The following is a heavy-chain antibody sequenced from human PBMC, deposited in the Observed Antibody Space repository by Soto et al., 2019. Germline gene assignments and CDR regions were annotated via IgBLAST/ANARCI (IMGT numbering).Heavy chain of an antibody. CDR2: IYPGDSDT. V-gene: IGHV5-51*01. CDR3: ARQTGIGGYDARYYGMDV. D-gene: IGHD5-12*01. J-gene: IGHJ6*02. Sequence: PGESLKISCKGSGYSFTSYWIGWVRQMPGKGLEWMGIIYPGDSDTRYSPSFQGQVTISADKSISTAYLQWSSLKASDTAMYYCARQTGIGGYDARYYGMDVWGQGTTVTVSS. CDR1: GYSFTSYW.